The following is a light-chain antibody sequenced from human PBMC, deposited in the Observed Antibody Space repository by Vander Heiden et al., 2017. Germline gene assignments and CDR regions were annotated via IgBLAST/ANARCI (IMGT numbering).Light chain of an antibody. CDR1: QSVLYSSNNKNY. CDR3: QQYDSKPGT. V-gene: IGKV4-1*01. CDR2: WAS. Sequence: IVMTQSPDPPAVSLGERATINCQSSQSVLYSSNNKNYLAWYQQKPGQPPKLLIYWASTRESGVPDRFSGSGSGTDFTLTISSLQAEDVAVYYCQQYDSKPGTFGQGTKVEIK. J-gene: IGKJ1*01.